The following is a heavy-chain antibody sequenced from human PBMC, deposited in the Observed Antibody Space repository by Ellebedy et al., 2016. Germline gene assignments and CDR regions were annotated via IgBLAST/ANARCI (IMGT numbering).Heavy chain of an antibody. CDR2: INHSGST. CDR3: ARRDAFDI. V-gene: IGHV4-34*01. Sequence: SETLSLXXAVYGGSFSGYYWSWIRQPPGKGLEWIGEINHSGSTNYNPSLKSRVTTSVDTSKNQFSLKLSSVTAADTAVYYCARRDAFDIWGQGTMVTVSS. CDR1: GGSFSGYY. J-gene: IGHJ3*02.